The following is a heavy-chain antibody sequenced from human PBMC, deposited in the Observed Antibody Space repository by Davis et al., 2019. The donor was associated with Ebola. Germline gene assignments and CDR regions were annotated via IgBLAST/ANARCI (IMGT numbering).Heavy chain of an antibody. J-gene: IGHJ2*01. CDR2: INEDGNKK. D-gene: IGHD4-17*01. Sequence: PGGSLRLSCAVSGFTFSNSWMSWVRQAPGKGLEWVANINEDGNKKYYADSVKGRFTISRDNAKKSLYLQMNSLRAEDTAVYYCARDRVAMNTEERYFDLWGRGTLVAVSS. CDR1: GFTFSNSW. V-gene: IGHV3-7*01. CDR3: ARDRVAMNTEERYFDL.